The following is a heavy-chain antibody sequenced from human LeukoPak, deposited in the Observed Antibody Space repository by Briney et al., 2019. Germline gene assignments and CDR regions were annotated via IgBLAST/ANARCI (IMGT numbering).Heavy chain of an antibody. Sequence: SVKVSCKASGGTFSSYVISWVLQAPGQGLEWMGGIIPIFGTANYAQKFQGRVTITADESTSTAYMELSSLRSEDTAVYYCARDCTNGVCYLGYWGQGTLVTVSS. D-gene: IGHD2-8*01. V-gene: IGHV1-69*13. CDR2: IIPIFGTA. CDR1: GGTFSSYV. CDR3: ARDCTNGVCYLGY. J-gene: IGHJ4*02.